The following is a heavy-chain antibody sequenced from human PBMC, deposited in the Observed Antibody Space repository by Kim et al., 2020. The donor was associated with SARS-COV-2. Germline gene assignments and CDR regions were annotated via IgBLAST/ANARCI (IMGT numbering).Heavy chain of an antibody. CDR2: LSGSSDDI. Sequence: GGSLRLSCAASKFTFSDFYMSLIRQAPGEGLQWVSYLSGSSDDINYADSVRGRFTISTDNAKNSLHLQMNNLRAEDTAVYYCVRTYDSGYTYYFDHWGPGPVITVSS. CDR3: VRTYDSGYTYYFDH. J-gene: IGHJ4*02. D-gene: IGHD6-25*01. V-gene: IGHV3-11*03. CDR1: KFTFSDFY.